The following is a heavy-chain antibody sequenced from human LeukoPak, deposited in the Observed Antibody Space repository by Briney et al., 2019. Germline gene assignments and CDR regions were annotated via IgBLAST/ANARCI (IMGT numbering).Heavy chain of an antibody. CDR1: GLTFSSYW. J-gene: IGHJ4*02. V-gene: IGHV3-7*03. Sequence: GGSLRLSCAASGLTFSSYWMSWVRQAPGKGLEWVANIKQDGSQKYYVDSVRGRFTISRDNAENSLYLQMNSLRVEDTAVYYCARVSDCSSTSCYDEFEDWGQGTLVTVSS. D-gene: IGHD2-2*01. CDR3: ARVSDCSSTSCYDEFED. CDR2: IKQDGSQK.